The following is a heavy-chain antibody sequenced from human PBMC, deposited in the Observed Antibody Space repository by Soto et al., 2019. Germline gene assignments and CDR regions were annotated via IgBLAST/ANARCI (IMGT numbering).Heavy chain of an antibody. J-gene: IGHJ6*02. CDR1: GFTFSSYG. D-gene: IGHD6-6*01. CDR2: IWYDGSNK. V-gene: IGHV3-33*01. CDR3: AREGYSSSSKNYYYYGMDV. Sequence: QVQLVESGGGVVQPGRSLRLSCAASGFTFSSYGMHWVRQAPGKGLEWVAVIWYDGSNKYYADSVKGRFIISRDNSKNTLYLQMNSLRAEDTAVYYCAREGYSSSSKNYYYYGMDVWGQGTTVTVSS.